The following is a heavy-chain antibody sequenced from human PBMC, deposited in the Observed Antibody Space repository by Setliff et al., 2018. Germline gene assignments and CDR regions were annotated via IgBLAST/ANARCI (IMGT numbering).Heavy chain of an antibody. Sequence: PSETLSLTCTVSDGSIRSGDYWGWIRQHPGKGLEWIGYIHHTGTTYYNPSVRSRVTISVDTSKNQFSLKLSSVTAADTAVYFCARRPYQHYDSSGYSVNYYMDVWGKGTTVTVSS. CDR2: IHHTGTT. D-gene: IGHD3-22*01. V-gene: IGHV4-39*01. CDR1: DGSIRSGDY. J-gene: IGHJ6*03. CDR3: ARRPYQHYDSSGYSVNYYMDV.